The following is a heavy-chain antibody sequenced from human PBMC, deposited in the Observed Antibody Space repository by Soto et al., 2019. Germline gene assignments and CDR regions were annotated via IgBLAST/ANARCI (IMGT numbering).Heavy chain of an antibody. CDR3: ARDGIGMATITGVY. V-gene: IGHV1-69*01. CDR2: IIPIFGTA. Sequence: QVQLVQSGAEVKKPGSSVKVSCKASGGTFSSYAISWVRQATGQGLEWMGGIIPIFGTANYAQKFQGRVAITAAESTSTAYMELSRLRSDDTAVYYCARDGIGMATITGVYWGQGTLVTVSS. D-gene: IGHD5-12*01. J-gene: IGHJ4*02. CDR1: GGTFSSYA.